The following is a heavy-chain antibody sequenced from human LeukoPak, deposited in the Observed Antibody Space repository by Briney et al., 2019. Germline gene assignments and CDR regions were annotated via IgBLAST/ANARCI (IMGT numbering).Heavy chain of an antibody. CDR1: GGSFSGYY. CDR3: ARLPGSGWYPFDY. CDR2: INHSGST. V-gene: IGHV4-34*01. J-gene: IGHJ4*02. Sequence: SETLSLTCAVYGGSFSGYYWSWIRQPPGKGLEWIGEINHSGSTNYNPSLKSRVTISVDTPKNQFSLKLSSVTAADTAVYYCARLPGSGWYPFDYWGQGTLVTVSS. D-gene: IGHD6-19*01.